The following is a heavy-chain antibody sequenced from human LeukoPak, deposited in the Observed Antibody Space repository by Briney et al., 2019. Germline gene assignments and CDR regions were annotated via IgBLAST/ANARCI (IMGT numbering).Heavy chain of an antibody. D-gene: IGHD2-2*01. CDR1: GYSFTSYW. CDR3: ARHCSITSCYAGFDY. J-gene: IGHJ4*02. V-gene: IGHV5-51*01. CDR2: IYPGDSDT. Sequence: GESLKISCKGSGYSFTSYWIGWVRQLPGKGLEWMGIIYPGDSDTRYSPSFQGQVTISAGKSISTAYLQWSSLKASDTAMYYCARHCSITSCYAGFDYWGQGTLVTVSS.